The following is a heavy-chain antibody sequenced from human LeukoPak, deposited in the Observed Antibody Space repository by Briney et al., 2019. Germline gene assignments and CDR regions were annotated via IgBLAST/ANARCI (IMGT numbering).Heavy chain of an antibody. V-gene: IGHV4-61*01. Sequence: PPETLSLTCTVSGGSVSSGPYYWSWIRQPPGKGLEWIGYIYHSGNTNYNPSLKSRVTISVDRSKNQFSLKLSSVTAADTAVYYCARDGGSYSDIAEYFQHWGQGTLVTVSS. J-gene: IGHJ1*01. CDR1: GGSVSSGPYY. CDR3: ARDGGSYSDIAEYFQH. D-gene: IGHD4-17*01. CDR2: IYHSGNT.